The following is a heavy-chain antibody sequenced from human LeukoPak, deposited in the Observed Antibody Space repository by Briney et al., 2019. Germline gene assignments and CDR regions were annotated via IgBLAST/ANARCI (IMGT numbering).Heavy chain of an antibody. CDR1: GGSISSYY. CDR2: IYYSGST. D-gene: IGHD2/OR15-2a*01. J-gene: IGHJ5*02. V-gene: IGHV4-59*01. CDR3: ARNIVIYSNWFDP. Sequence: PSETLSLTCTVSGGSISSYYWSWIRQPPGKGLEWIGYIYYSGSTNYNPSLKSRVTISVDTSKNQFSLKLSSVTAADTAVYYCARNIVIYSNWFDPWGQRTLVTVPS.